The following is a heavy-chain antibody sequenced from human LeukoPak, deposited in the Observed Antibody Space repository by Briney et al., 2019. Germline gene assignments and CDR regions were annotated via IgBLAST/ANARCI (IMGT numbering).Heavy chain of an antibody. J-gene: IGHJ6*02. CDR2: ITSNSDII. V-gene: IGHV3-48*01. Sequence: GGSLRLSCAASGFTFSSYSMEWVRQAPGKGLEWVSYITSNSDIIYYADSVKGRFTISRDNAKNSLYLQMNSLRAEDTAVYYCASSSWWNYYYYGMDVWGQGTTVTVSS. CDR3: ASSSWWNYYYYGMDV. D-gene: IGHD6-13*01. CDR1: GFTFSSYS.